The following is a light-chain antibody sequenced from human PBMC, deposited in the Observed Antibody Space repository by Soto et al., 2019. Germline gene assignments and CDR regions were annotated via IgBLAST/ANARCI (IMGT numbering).Light chain of an antibody. J-gene: IGKJ2*01. CDR2: MTS. Sequence: DIQMTQSPSSVSASVGDRVTITCRASQGVGSWLAWYQQKPGKAPKLLLYMTSELQSGGSPRFSGSGSGTDFTLTITSLQPEDFAIYYCQRADSFPYTFGQGTKLEIK. V-gene: IGKV1-12*01. CDR3: QRADSFPYT. CDR1: QGVGSW.